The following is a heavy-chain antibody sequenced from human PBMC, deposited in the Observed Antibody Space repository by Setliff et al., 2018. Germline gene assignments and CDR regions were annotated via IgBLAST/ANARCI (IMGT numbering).Heavy chain of an antibody. CDR3: ARDASASDGRNAFDI. D-gene: IGHD1-26*01. V-gene: IGHV4-59*12. Sequence: SETLSLTCTVSGGSISSYYWSWVRQSPRQGLEWIGEIYHSGSTNYNPSFKSRVTMSIDTSNSQFSLKLSSVTAADTAIYYCARDASASDGRNAFDIWGQGTMVTVSS. CDR2: IYHSGST. J-gene: IGHJ3*02. CDR1: GGSISSYY.